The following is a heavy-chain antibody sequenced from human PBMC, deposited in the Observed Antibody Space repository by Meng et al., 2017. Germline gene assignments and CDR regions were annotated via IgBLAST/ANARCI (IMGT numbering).Heavy chain of an antibody. V-gene: IGHV3-7*01. CDR3: ARDILGGAFDI. Sequence: SCAASGFSFSSYWMSWVRQAPGKGLEWVANIKEDGGKKFYVDSVKGRFTISRDNTNPSLDLQINSVRVEDTAVYYCARDILGGAFDIWGQGTMVTVSS. D-gene: IGHD3-3*02. J-gene: IGHJ3*02. CDR2: IKEDGGKK. CDR1: GFSFSSYW.